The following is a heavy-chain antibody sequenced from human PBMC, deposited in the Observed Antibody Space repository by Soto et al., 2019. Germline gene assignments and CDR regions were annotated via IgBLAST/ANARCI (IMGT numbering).Heavy chain of an antibody. CDR3: AKDRDYHATTISY. V-gene: IGHV3-30*18. CDR1: GFTFSSYA. Sequence: VGSLILSCAASGFTFSSYAMHWVRQAPGKGLQWLAMTSYDGINTYYADSVKDRFTISRDNSKNMLYLQMNSLRAEDTAVYFCAKDRDYHATTISYWGQGTLVTVSS. J-gene: IGHJ4*02. CDR2: TSYDGINT. D-gene: IGHD1-1*01.